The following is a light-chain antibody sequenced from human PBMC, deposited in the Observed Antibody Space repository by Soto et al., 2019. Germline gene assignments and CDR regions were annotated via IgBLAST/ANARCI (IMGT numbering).Light chain of an antibody. J-gene: IGKJ2*01. CDR3: HQYDTYMYA. CDR2: AAS. Sequence: EIVMSQSPATLSVSPGERATLSCRASQSIRNNLAWYQQKPGQAPRLLIYAASTRPAGVPARFSGTGSGTEFTLTITSLQSEDFAAYYLHQYDTYMYAFGQGTTLEI. CDR1: QSIRNN. V-gene: IGKV3-15*01.